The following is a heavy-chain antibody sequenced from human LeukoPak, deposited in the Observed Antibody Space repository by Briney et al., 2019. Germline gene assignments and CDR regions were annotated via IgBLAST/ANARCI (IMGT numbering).Heavy chain of an antibody. CDR3: AKARGLFGVVTDLDY. Sequence: GGSLKLSCAASGFTFSSYAMSWVRQAPGKGLEWISAISGSGGSTYYADSVKGRFTISRDNSKYTLYLQMNSLRAEDTAVYYCAKARGLFGVVTDLDYWGQGTLVTVSS. V-gene: IGHV3-23*01. J-gene: IGHJ4*02. CDR2: ISGSGGST. CDR1: GFTFSSYA. D-gene: IGHD3-3*01.